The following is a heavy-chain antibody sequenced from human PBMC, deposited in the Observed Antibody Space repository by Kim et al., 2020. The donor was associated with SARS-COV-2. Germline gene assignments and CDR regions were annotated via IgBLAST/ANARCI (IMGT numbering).Heavy chain of an antibody. V-gene: IGHV4-34*01. CDR2: INHSGST. Sequence: SETLSLTCAVYGGSFSGYYWSWIRQPPGKGLEWIGEINHSGSTNYNPSLKSRVTISVDTSKNQFSLKLSSVTAADTAVYYCARGLRQWPDYWGQGTLVTV. D-gene: IGHD6-19*01. J-gene: IGHJ4*02. CDR1: GGSFSGYY. CDR3: ARGLRQWPDY.